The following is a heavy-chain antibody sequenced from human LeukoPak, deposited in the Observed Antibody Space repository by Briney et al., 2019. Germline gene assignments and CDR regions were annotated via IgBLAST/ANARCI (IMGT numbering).Heavy chain of an antibody. CDR3: AKARSSGWYLGAFDI. J-gene: IGHJ3*02. CDR1: VFQFDDYA. Sequence: GGSLRLSCAASVFQFDDYAMHWVRLAPGKGLEWVSGFSWNSGGIGYADSVKGRFTISRDNAKNSLYLQMNSLRAEDTALYYCAKARSSGWYLGAFDIWGQGTMVTVSS. D-gene: IGHD6-19*01. CDR2: FSWNSGGI. V-gene: IGHV3-9*01.